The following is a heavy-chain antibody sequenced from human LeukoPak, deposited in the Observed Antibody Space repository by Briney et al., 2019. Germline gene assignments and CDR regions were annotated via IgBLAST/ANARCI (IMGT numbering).Heavy chain of an antibody. CDR3: ARGGVYYGSGSPRDDAFDI. D-gene: IGHD3-10*01. CDR2: IYPGDSDT. V-gene: IGHV5-51*01. CDR1: GYSFTSYW. Sequence: GESLKISCKGSGYSFTSYWIGWVRQMPGKGLEWMGIIYPGDSDTRYSPSFQGQVTISADKSISTAYLQWSSLKASDTAMYYCARGGVYYGSGSPRDDAFDIWGQGTMVTVSS. J-gene: IGHJ3*02.